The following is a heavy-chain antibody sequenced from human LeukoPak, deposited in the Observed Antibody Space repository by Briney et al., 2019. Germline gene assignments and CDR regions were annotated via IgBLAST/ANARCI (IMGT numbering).Heavy chain of an antibody. CDR3: AKAPYGGNPYSWFDP. Sequence: GGSLRLSCAASGFTFSGYGMHWVRQAPGKGLEWVAVISYDGSNKYYADSVKGRFTISRDNSKNTLYLQMNSLRAEDTAVYYCAKAPYGGNPYSWFDPWGQGTLVTVSS. V-gene: IGHV3-30*18. CDR1: GFTFSGYG. J-gene: IGHJ5*02. CDR2: ISYDGSNK. D-gene: IGHD4-23*01.